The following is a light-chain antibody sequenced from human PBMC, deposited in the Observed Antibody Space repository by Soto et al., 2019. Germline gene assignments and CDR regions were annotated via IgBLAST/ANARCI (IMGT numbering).Light chain of an antibody. Sequence: QSALTQPASVSGSLGQSITISCTGSSSDIGVYNYVSWYQQHPGKAPKLMTYEVTNRPSAVSNRFSGSKTGNTASLTISGLQAEDEAEYHCSSYTSSSTLVFGGGTKLTVL. V-gene: IGLV2-14*01. CDR1: SSDIGVYNY. CDR3: SSYTSSSTLV. CDR2: EVT. J-gene: IGLJ3*02.